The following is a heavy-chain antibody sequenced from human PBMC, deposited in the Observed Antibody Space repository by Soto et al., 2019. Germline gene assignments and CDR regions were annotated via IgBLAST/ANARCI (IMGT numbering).Heavy chain of an antibody. Sequence: LSLTCAVYGGSFSGYYWSWIRQPPGKGLEWIGEINHSGSTNYNPSLKSRVTISVDTSKNQFSLKLSSVTAADTAVYYCARATYDILTGYYRWTYWYFDLWGRGTLVTVSS. V-gene: IGHV4-34*01. CDR1: GGSFSGYY. J-gene: IGHJ2*01. CDR2: INHSGST. D-gene: IGHD3-9*01. CDR3: ARATYDILTGYYRWTYWYFDL.